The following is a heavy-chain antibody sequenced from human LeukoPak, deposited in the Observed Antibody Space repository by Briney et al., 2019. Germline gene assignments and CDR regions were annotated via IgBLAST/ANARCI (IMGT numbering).Heavy chain of an antibody. CDR3: ARAGHWYSSSWSPD. CDR1: GGTFSSYA. V-gene: IGHV1-69*05. J-gene: IGHJ4*02. D-gene: IGHD6-13*01. Sequence: SVKVSCKASGGTFSSYAISWVRQAPGQGLEWMGGIIPIFGTANYAQKLQGRVTMTTDTSTSTAYMELRSLRSDDTAVYYCARAGHWYSSSWSPDWGQGTLVTVSS. CDR2: IIPIFGTA.